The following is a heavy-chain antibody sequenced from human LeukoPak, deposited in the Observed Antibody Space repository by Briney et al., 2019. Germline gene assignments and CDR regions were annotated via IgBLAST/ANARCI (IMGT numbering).Heavy chain of an antibody. CDR1: GYTFTNYG. CDR2: ISDYNGNT. Sequence: GASVKLSCKASGYTFTNYGITWVRQAPGQGLEWMGWISDYNGNTNYAQKLQGRVTMTIDKTTSTAYMELRSLRSDDTAVYYCARGGANCSGGRCPLNWFDPWGQGTPVTVSS. CDR3: ARGGANCSGGRCPLNWFDP. V-gene: IGHV1-18*01. D-gene: IGHD2-15*01. J-gene: IGHJ5*02.